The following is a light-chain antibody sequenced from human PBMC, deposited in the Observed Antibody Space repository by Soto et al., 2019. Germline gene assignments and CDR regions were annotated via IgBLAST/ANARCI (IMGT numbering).Light chain of an antibody. Sequence: DIHLTQSPSFLSASVGDRVTITCRPSQAVPNNMAWYQQKPGKPPKLLIYEESTLHSGVPSRFSGRKSGTQFTLTIDSLQPEDFATYYCQQLNIYPITFGQGTRLEIK. V-gene: IGKV1-9*01. CDR3: QQLNIYPIT. CDR2: EES. CDR1: QAVPNN. J-gene: IGKJ5*01.